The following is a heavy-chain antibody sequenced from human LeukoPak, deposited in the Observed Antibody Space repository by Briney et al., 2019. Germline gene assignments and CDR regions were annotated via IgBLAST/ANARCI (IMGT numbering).Heavy chain of an antibody. Sequence: SETLSLTCAVSGGSISSGGYSWSWTRQPPGKGLEWIGYIYHSGSTYYNPSLKSRVTISVDRSKNQFSLKLSSVTAADTAVYYCARVVKDLYYYYGMDVWGQGTTVTVSS. CDR2: IYHSGST. D-gene: IGHD3-16*02. CDR1: GGSISSGGYS. J-gene: IGHJ6*02. CDR3: ARVVKDLYYYYGMDV. V-gene: IGHV4-30-2*01.